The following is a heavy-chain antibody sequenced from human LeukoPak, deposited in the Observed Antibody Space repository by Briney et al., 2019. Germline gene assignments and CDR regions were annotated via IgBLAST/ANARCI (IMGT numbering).Heavy chain of an antibody. J-gene: IGHJ4*02. CDR3: ATYGSGSYGRDDY. V-gene: IGHV4-39*01. CDR2: VYYPGSP. CDR1: GGSISAIPYY. D-gene: IGHD3-10*01. Sequence: SETLSLTCTISGGSISAIPYYWGWIRQPPGKGLEWIGSVYYPGSPYYSPSLKTRVTISVDTPKNQFSLKLSSVTAADTAVYFCATYGSGSYGRDDYWGRGTLVTVSS.